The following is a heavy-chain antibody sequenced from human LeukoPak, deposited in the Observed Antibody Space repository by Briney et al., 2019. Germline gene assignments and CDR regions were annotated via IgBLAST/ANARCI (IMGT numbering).Heavy chain of an antibody. CDR3: ARANTFSGNMAV. J-gene: IGHJ6*02. CDR2: IYYSGTT. V-gene: IGHV4-31*03. CDR1: GGSISSGGFY. D-gene: IGHD3-16*01. Sequence: SETLSLTCTVSGGSISSGGFYWSWTRQHSGKGLEWIGYIYYSGTTHYHPSLKSRVTISLDTSQAQCSLKLTSVTAPDTAVYFCARANTFSGNMAVWGQGPTVTVPS.